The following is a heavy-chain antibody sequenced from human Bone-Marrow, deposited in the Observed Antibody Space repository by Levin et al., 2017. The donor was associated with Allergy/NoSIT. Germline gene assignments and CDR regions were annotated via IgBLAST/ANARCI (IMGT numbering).Heavy chain of an antibody. D-gene: IGHD2-2*01. Sequence: GESLKISCAASGFTFSSYGMHWVRQAPGKGLEWVAVIWYDGSNKYYADSVKGRFTISRDNSKNTLYLQMNSLRAEDTAVYYCASLLGYCISTSCYEAFDIWGQGTMVTVSS. CDR1: GFTFSSYG. CDR3: ASLLGYCISTSCYEAFDI. V-gene: IGHV3-33*01. CDR2: IWYDGSNK. J-gene: IGHJ3*02.